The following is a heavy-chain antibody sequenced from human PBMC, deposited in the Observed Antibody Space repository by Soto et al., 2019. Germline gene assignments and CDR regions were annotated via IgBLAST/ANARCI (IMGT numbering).Heavy chain of an antibody. CDR1: GGSVSSGNYY. J-gene: IGHJ4*02. D-gene: IGHD2-8*02. CDR2: IYYTGST. V-gene: IGHV4-61*01. CDR3: ARDKITGLFDY. Sequence: PSETLSLTCSVSGGSVSSGNYYWSWIRQPPGKGLEWIGYIYYTGSTNYNPSLKSRVTISVDTSKNQFSLTLSSVTAADTAVYYCARDKITGLFDYWGQGTLVTVSS.